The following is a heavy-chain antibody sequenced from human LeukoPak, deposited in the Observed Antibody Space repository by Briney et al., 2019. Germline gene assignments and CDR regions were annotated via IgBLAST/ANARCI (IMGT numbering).Heavy chain of an antibody. V-gene: IGHV3-23*01. CDR3: AKVKWYPRTFDY. CDR2: ISARGGST. D-gene: IGHD2-2*01. CDR1: GLTLSIYA. Sequence: GESLTLSCAPSGLTLSIYAVSWVRHPPGKGREWVLAISARGGSTNYAASVKGRFTISRDKSKNTVYLQMNSLRAEDTAVYYCAKVKWYPRTFDYWGQGTLVTVSS. J-gene: IGHJ4*02.